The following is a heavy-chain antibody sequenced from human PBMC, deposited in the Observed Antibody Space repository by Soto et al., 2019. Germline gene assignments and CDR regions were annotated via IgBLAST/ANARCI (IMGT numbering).Heavy chain of an antibody. Sequence: PGESLKISCKGSGYSFTSYWISWVRQMPGKGLEWMGRIDPSDSYTNYSPSFQGHVTISADKSISTAYLQWSSLKASDTAMYYCARYVAATARAYYYYGMDVWGQGTTVTVSS. CDR1: GYSFTSYW. J-gene: IGHJ6*02. D-gene: IGHD2-15*01. CDR2: IDPSDSYT. CDR3: ARYVAATARAYYYYGMDV. V-gene: IGHV5-10-1*01.